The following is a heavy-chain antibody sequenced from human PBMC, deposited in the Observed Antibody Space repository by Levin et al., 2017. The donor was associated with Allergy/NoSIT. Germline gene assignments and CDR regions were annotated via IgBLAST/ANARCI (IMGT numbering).Heavy chain of an antibody. Sequence: ASVKVSCKASGGTISSFPISWVRQAPGQGLEWMGGIIPIFGIANYAQKFQGRVTITADESTSTAYMELSSLRSEDTAAYYCARELSGGSYRAGFDPWGQGTLVTVAS. CDR1: GGTISSFP. D-gene: IGHD1-26*01. CDR3: ARELSGGSYRAGFDP. V-gene: IGHV1-69*13. J-gene: IGHJ5*02. CDR2: IIPIFGIA.